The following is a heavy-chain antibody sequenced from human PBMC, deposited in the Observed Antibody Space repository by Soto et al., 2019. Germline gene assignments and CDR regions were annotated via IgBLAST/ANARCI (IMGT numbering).Heavy chain of an antibody. V-gene: IGHV3-48*01. CDR3: AREWSVVWFGEFDY. J-gene: IGHJ4*02. CDR1: GFTFSSYS. CDR2: ISSSSSTI. D-gene: IGHD3-10*01. Sequence: GGSLRLSCAASGFTFSSYSMNWVRQAPGKGLEWVSYISSSSSTIYYADSVKGRFTISRDNAKNSLYLQMNSLRAEDTAVYYCAREWSVVWFGEFDYWGQGTLVTVSS.